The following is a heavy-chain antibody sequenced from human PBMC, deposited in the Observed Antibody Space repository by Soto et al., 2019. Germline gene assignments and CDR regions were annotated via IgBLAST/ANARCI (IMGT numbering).Heavy chain of an antibody. CDR2: LSSDGFGA. V-gene: IGHV3-74*03. CDR3: ARDLGGPDY. Sequence: PGGSLRLSCASSVFSLSPYWMHCVRQSPGRWLEWVSRLSSDGFGAAYADSVKGRFFISRDIARNTLFLQMNSLRADDTAVYYCARDLGGPDYWGRGTSHTVS. D-gene: IGHD3-16*01. CDR1: VFSLSPYW. J-gene: IGHJ4*02.